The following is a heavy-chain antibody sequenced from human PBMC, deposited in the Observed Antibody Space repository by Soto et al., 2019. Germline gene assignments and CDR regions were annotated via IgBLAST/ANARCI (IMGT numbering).Heavy chain of an antibody. V-gene: IGHV3-48*03. D-gene: IGHD6-6*01. CDR1: GFTFSDYE. Sequence: GGSLRLCCAASGFTFSDYEINWVRQAPGKGLEWVSYISSSGNTMYYADSVKGRFTISRDNSKKSLYLQMNSLRADDTAVYYCAREGGTSSRNYLYYYGMDVWGRGTTVTVSS. CDR3: AREGGTSSRNYLYYYGMDV. J-gene: IGHJ6*02. CDR2: ISSSGNTM.